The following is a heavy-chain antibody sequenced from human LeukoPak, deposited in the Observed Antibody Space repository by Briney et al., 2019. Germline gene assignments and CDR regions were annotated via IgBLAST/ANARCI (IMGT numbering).Heavy chain of an antibody. CDR1: GYTFTSYA. CDR2: INAGNGNT. CDR3: ARAWQWLADY. D-gene: IGHD6-19*01. J-gene: IGHJ4*02. Sequence: ASVKVSCKASGYTFTSYAMHWVRQAPGQRLEWMGWINAGNGNTKCSQKFQGRVTITRDTSASTAYMELSSLRSEDTAVYYCARAWQWLADYWGQGTLVTVSS. V-gene: IGHV1-3*01.